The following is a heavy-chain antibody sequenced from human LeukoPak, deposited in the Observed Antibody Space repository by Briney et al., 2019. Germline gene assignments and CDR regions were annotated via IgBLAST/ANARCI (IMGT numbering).Heavy chain of an antibody. D-gene: IGHD3-3*01. Sequence: GGSLRLSCAASGFTFSIYSMNWVRHAPGKGLEWVSYVSNSSSTIYYADSVKGRFTISRDNAKNSLYLQMNSLRAEDTAVYYCARGVRRFLEWVSMDVWGKGTTVTVSS. CDR1: GFTFSIYS. V-gene: IGHV3-48*01. CDR2: VSNSSSTI. J-gene: IGHJ6*03. CDR3: ARGVRRFLEWVSMDV.